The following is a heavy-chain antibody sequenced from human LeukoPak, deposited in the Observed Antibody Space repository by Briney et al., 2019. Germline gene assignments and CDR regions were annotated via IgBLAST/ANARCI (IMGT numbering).Heavy chain of an antibody. V-gene: IGHV1-18*04. D-gene: IGHD3-9*01. J-gene: IGHJ4*02. CDR1: GYTFTSYG. Sequence: EASVKVSCKASGYTFTSYGISWVRQASGQGLEWMGWISAYNGNTNYAQKLQGRVTMTTDTSTSTAYMELRSLRSDDTAVYYCARDDDILTGYSPDYWGQGTLVTVSS. CDR3: ARDDDILTGYSPDY. CDR2: ISAYNGNT.